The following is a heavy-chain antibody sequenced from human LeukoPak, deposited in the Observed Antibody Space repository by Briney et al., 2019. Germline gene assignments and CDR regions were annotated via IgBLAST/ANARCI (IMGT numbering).Heavy chain of an antibody. CDR3: ARENSGSYCFDY. V-gene: IGHV3-30*04. CDR2: ISYDGSNK. CDR1: GFTFSSYA. D-gene: IGHD1-26*01. J-gene: IGHJ4*02. Sequence: GGSLRLSCAASGFTFSSYAMHWVRQAPGKGLEWVAVISYDGSNKYYADSVKGRFTISRDNSKNTLYLQMNGLRAEDTAVYYCARENSGSYCFDYWGQGTLVTVSS.